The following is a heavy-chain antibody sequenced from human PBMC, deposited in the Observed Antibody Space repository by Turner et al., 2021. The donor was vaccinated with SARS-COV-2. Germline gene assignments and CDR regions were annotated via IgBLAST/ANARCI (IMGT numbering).Heavy chain of an antibody. CDR2: NHFGGST. Sequence: QVQLKESGPGLVKPSETLSLTCTVSGGSITGYYWNWIRQPPGKGLEWIGYNHFGGSTDNNPSLKSRVSISVDTSKNQISLKLTSVTPAEAAVYYCARLGPKAASRGFFDLWGQGTLVTVSS. V-gene: IGHV4-59*01. D-gene: IGHD5-18*01. CDR3: ARLGPKAASRGFFDL. J-gene: IGHJ4*02. CDR1: GGSITGYY.